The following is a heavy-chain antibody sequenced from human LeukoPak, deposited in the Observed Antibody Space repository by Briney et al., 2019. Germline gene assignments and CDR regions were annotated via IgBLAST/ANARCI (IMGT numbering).Heavy chain of an antibody. V-gene: IGHV3-23*01. CDR3: TSRQPYYDFWNGNSGTNWFHP. D-gene: IGHD3-3*01. Sequence: PGGSLRLSCAASGFTFSNYAMSWVRQAPGKGLEWVSSISAGGISTYYADSVKGRCTISRDNSKNTLYLQMNSLRAEDTAVYYCTSRQPYYDFWNGNSGTNWFHPWGQGTLVTVSS. CDR1: GFTFSNYA. J-gene: IGHJ5*02. CDR2: ISAGGIST.